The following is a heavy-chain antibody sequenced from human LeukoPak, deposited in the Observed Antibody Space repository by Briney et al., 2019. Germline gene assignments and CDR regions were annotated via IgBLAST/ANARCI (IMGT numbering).Heavy chain of an antibody. J-gene: IGHJ4*02. Sequence: GRSLRLSCAASGFTFSSYAMHWVRQAPGKGLEWVAVISYDGSNKYYADSVKGRFTISRDNSKNTLYLQMNSPRAEDTAVYYCAREDEPYGSGSRHNDYWGQGTLATVSS. CDR1: GFTFSSYA. CDR2: ISYDGSNK. V-gene: IGHV3-30*04. D-gene: IGHD3-10*01. CDR3: AREDEPYGSGSRHNDY.